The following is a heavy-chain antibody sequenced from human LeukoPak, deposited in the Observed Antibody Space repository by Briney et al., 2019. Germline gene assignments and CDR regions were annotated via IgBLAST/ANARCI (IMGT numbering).Heavy chain of an antibody. CDR3: ARDLYYDYVWGSYRRPFDY. CDR1: GFTFSSYS. CDR2: ISIISSYI. V-gene: IGHV3-21*01. Sequence: GGSLRLSWAPSGFTFSSYSMNWVRQAPGKGREWSSSISIISSYIYYADSVKGRFTISRDNAKNSLYLQMNSLRAEDTAVYYCARDLYYDYVWGSYRRPFDYWGQGTLVTVSS. D-gene: IGHD3-16*02. J-gene: IGHJ4*02.